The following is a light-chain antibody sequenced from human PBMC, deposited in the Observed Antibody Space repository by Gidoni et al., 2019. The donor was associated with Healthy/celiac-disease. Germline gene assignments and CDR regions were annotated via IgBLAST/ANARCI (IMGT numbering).Light chain of an antibody. Sequence: QSALTQPASVSGSPGQSITISCTGTRRDVVSYNLVSWYQQHPGKAPKRMIYEVSKRPSGVSNRFSGSMSGNTASLTISGLQAEDEADYYCCSYAGSSTSYVGFGGGTKVTVL. CDR1: RRDVVSYNL. CDR3: CSYAGSSTSYVG. V-gene: IGLV2-23*02. J-gene: IGLJ2*01. CDR2: EVS.